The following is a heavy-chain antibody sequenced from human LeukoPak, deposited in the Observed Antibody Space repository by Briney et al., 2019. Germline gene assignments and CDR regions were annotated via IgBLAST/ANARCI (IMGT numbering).Heavy chain of an antibody. Sequence: SETLPLTCAVYGGSFSGYYWSWIRQRPGMGLEWMGYIYYNGRSGNTYYNLALKSRVTMSIDTGEKHFSLRLTSVTAADTAVYYCANSLPTVSTRNYFDYWGQGTLVIVSS. V-gene: IGHV4-59*06. CDR2: IYYNGRSGNT. CDR3: ANSLPTVSTRNYFDY. CDR1: GGSFSGYY. D-gene: IGHD5/OR15-5a*01. J-gene: IGHJ4*02.